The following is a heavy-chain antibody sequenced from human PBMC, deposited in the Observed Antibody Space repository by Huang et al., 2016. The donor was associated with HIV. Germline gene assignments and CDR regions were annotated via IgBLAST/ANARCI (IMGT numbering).Heavy chain of an antibody. J-gene: IGHJ3*02. CDR2: FDPEEGET. CDR1: GYTVRELS. V-gene: IGHV1-24*01. D-gene: IGHD2-15*01. Sequence: QVQLVESGAELKKPGASVRVSCKVSGYTVRELSFPWVRQAPEKGLEWMGGFDPEEGETSYAQRLQGRVTMTEDTSTDTAYMELSSLRPEDPAVYYCTTSTPDVGAGVLRSAFDIWGQGTMVTVSS. CDR3: TTSTPDVGAGVLRSAFDI.